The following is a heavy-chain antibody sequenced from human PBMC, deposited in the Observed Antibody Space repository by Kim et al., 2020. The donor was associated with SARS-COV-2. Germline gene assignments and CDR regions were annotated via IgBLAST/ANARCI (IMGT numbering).Heavy chain of an antibody. CDR3: ARDYGLGSGYSGYEIESRFDY. CDR2: ISAYNGNT. CDR1: GYTFTSYG. D-gene: IGHD5-12*01. J-gene: IGHJ4*02. Sequence: ASVKVSCKASGYTFTSYGISWVRQAPGQGLEWMGWISAYNGNTNYAQKLQGRVTMTTDTSTSTAYMELRSLRSDDTAVYYCARDYGLGSGYSGYEIESRFDYWGQGTMVTVSS. V-gene: IGHV1-18*01.